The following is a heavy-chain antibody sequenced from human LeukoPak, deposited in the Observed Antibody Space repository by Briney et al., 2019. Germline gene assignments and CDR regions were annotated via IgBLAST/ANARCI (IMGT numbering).Heavy chain of an antibody. CDR3: ARDKAVTTEVTQHFQH. J-gene: IGHJ1*01. V-gene: IGHV1-18*01. CDR1: GYMFSSYG. D-gene: IGHD4-23*01. CDR2: ITTYKGNT. Sequence: ASVKVSCTASGYMFSSYGTSWVRQAPGEGLEWMGWITTYKGNTAYEQKFQGRVTMTTDTSTSTAYLELRSLRSDDTTVYYCARDKAVTTEVTQHFQHWGQGTLVTVSS.